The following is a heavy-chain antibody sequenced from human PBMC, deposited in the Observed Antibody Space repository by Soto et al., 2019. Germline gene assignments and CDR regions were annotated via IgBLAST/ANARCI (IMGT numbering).Heavy chain of an antibody. D-gene: IGHD3-3*01. CDR1: GGSISSSSYY. CDR2: IYYSGST. J-gene: IGHJ4*02. CDR3: ARHRYYDFWSGYYAYYFDY. V-gene: IGHV4-39*01. Sequence: QLQLQESGPGLVKPSETLSLTCTVSGGSISSSSYYWGWIRQPPGKGLEWIGSIYYSGSTYYNPSLKSRVTISLDTSKNQFSLKLSSVTAADTAVYYCARHRYYDFWSGYYAYYFDYWGQGTLVTVSS.